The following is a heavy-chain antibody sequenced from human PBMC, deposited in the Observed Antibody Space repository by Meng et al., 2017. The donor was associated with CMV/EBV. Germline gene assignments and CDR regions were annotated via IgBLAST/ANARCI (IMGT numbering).Heavy chain of an antibody. CDR2: INHSGST. J-gene: IGHJ4*02. Sequence: SETLSLTCAVYGGSFSGYYWSWIRQPPGKGLEWIGEINHSGSTNYNPSLKSRVTISVDTSKNQFSLKLSSVTAADTALYYCARGPYQLSLGYWGQGTLVTV. CDR1: GGSFSGYY. CDR3: ARGPYQLSLGY. V-gene: IGHV4-34*01. D-gene: IGHD2-2*01.